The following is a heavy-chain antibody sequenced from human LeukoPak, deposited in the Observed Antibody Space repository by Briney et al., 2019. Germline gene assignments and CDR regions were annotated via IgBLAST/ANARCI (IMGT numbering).Heavy chain of an antibody. CDR3: ARPVGSHGDFGY. Sequence: ASVTVSCKASGYTFTSYDINWVRQATGQGLEWMGWMNPNSGNTGYAQKLQGRVTMTTDTSTSTAYMELRSLRSDDTAVYYCARPVGSHGDFGYWGQGTLVTVSS. CDR2: MNPNSGNT. V-gene: IGHV1-8*01. CDR1: GYTFTSYD. D-gene: IGHD3-10*01. J-gene: IGHJ4*02.